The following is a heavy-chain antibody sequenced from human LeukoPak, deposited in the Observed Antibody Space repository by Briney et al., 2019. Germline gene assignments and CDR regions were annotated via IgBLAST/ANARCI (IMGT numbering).Heavy chain of an antibody. Sequence: GGSLRLSCAASGFTFSSYGIHWVRQAPGKGLEWVASIRYDGSNKYFADSLKGRFTISRDNSKNTLYLQMNSLRPEDTAVYYCAKDWRRIVVVGPITRHGNYMDVWGKGTTVTISS. D-gene: IGHD2-15*01. J-gene: IGHJ6*03. CDR1: GFTFSSYG. CDR3: AKDWRRIVVVGPITRHGNYMDV. CDR2: IRYDGSNK. V-gene: IGHV3-30*02.